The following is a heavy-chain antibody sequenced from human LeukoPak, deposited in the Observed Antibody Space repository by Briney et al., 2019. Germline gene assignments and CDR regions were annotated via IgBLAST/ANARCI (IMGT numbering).Heavy chain of an antibody. Sequence: PGGSLRLSCAASGFTFSSYSMNWVRQAPGKGLEWVSYISCSSSTIYYADSVKGRFTISRDNAKNSLYLQMNSLRAEDTAVYYCARDIGAAVGATTGRDDYWGQGTLVTVSS. V-gene: IGHV3-48*01. J-gene: IGHJ4*02. CDR3: ARDIGAAVGATTGRDDY. CDR2: ISCSSSTI. D-gene: IGHD1-26*01. CDR1: GFTFSSYS.